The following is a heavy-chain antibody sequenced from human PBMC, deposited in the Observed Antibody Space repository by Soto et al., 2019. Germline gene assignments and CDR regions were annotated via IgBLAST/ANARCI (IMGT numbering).Heavy chain of an antibody. V-gene: IGHV3-33*01. D-gene: IGHD4-17*01. J-gene: IGHJ4*02. Sequence: QVQLVESGGGVVQPGGSLRLSCAASAFTFRNYGMHWVRQAPGKWLEWVAVIWYDGTNKYYADSVKGRFTISRDNSKNKLSLPMNSLRAEDTAMYYCARDLDGDYGLDYWGEGTLVTVSS. CDR1: AFTFRNYG. CDR3: ARDLDGDYGLDY. CDR2: IWYDGTNK.